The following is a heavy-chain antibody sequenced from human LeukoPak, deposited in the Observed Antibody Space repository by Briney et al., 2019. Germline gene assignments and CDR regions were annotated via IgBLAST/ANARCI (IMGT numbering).Heavy chain of an antibody. J-gene: IGHJ4*02. D-gene: IGHD2-2*01. CDR2: ISFDGSTK. V-gene: IGHV3-30*04. CDR1: GFTFRRYA. Sequence: GGSLRLSCAASGFTFRRYAMHWVRQAPGQGLEWVGIISFDGSTKYYADSVKGRFNISRDNSNNTLYLQVNGLRTEDTAVYYCARGRVLPAAKIDYWGQGTLVTVSS. CDR3: ARGRVLPAAKIDY.